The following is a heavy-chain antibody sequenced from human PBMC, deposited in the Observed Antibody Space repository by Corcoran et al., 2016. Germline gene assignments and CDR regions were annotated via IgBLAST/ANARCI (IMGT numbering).Heavy chain of an antibody. CDR3: RRGIGGHGMDV. V-gene: IGHV3-73*02. CDR1: GFTFSDSG. Sequence: EVQVVQSGGTLVQPGGSLKLSCAASGFTFSDSGVHWVRQASGKGLEWIGLIRSKANNYATFYAASVKGRFTMSRDDTAYLQMNRLKTEDTAGDYCRRGIGGHGMDVWGQGTTVTVSS. CDR2: IRSKANNYAT. J-gene: IGHJ6*02. D-gene: IGHD3-16*01.